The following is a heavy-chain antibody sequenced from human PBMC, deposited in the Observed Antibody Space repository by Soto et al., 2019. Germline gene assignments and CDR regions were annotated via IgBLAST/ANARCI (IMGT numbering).Heavy chain of an antibody. CDR3: TRHLISGLYYSHSSILV. CDR2: VSSSGGTT. V-gene: IGHV3-23*01. J-gene: IGHJ6*03. D-gene: IGHD2-15*01. Sequence: GRHLLEKRKEWVSAVSSSGGTTNYAGSVKGRFTISRDNSKNTLYLQMNSLRAEDTAVYYCTRHLISGLYYSHSSILVWCKG.